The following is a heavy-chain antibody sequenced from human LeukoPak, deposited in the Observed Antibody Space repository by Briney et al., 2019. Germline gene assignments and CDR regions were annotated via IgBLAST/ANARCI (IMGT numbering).Heavy chain of an antibody. Sequence: PGGSLRLSCAASGFTFSSYAMSWVRQAPGKGLEWVANIKQDGSEKYYVDSVKGRFTISRDNAKNSLYLQMNSLRAEDTAVYYCATRGGSSWPDAFDIWGQGTMVTVSS. CDR2: IKQDGSEK. V-gene: IGHV3-7*01. D-gene: IGHD6-13*01. J-gene: IGHJ3*02. CDR1: GFTFSSYA. CDR3: ATRGGSSWPDAFDI.